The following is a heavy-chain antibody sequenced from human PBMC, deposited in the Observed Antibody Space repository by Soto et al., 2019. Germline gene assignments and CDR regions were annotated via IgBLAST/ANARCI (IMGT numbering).Heavy chain of an antibody. D-gene: IGHD6-13*01. V-gene: IGHV3-33*01. CDR1: GFTFSSYG. Sequence: QVQLVESGGGVVQPGRSLRLSCAASGFTFSSYGMHWVRQAPGKGLEWVAVIWYDGSNKYYADSVKGRFTISRDNSKNTLYLQMNSLRAEDTAVYYCARDRIAAAGRDAFDIWGQGTMVTVSS. J-gene: IGHJ3*02. CDR2: IWYDGSNK. CDR3: ARDRIAAAGRDAFDI.